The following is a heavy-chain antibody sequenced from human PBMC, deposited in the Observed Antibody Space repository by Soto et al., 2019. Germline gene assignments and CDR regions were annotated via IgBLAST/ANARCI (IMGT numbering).Heavy chain of an antibody. CDR3: ARGGDIVLMVYATDYYYYGMDV. J-gene: IGHJ6*02. V-gene: IGHV4-31*03. D-gene: IGHD2-8*01. Sequence: SETLSLTCTVSGGSISSGGYYWSWIRQHPGKGLEWIGYIYYSGSTYYNPSLKSRVTISVDTSKNQFSLKLSSVTAADTAVYYCARGGDIVLMVYATDYYYYGMDVWGQGTTVTVS. CDR1: GGSISSGGYY. CDR2: IYYSGST.